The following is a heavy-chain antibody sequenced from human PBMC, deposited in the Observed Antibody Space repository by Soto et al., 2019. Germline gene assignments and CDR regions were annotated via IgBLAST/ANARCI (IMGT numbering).Heavy chain of an antibody. CDR2: ISYDGSNK. CDR3: AKGAHTAMVVYYFDY. CDR1: GFTFSSYG. J-gene: IGHJ4*02. D-gene: IGHD5-18*01. V-gene: IGHV3-30*18. Sequence: GSLRLSCAASGFTFSSYGMHWVRQAPGKGLEWVAVISYDGSNKYYADSVKGRFTISRDNSKNTLYLQMNSLRAEGTAVYYCAKGAHTAMVVYYFDYWGQGALVTVCS.